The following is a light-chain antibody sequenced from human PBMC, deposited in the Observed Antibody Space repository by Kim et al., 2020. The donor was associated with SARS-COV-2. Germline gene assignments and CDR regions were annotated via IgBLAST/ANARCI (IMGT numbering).Light chain of an antibody. CDR2: GAS. CDR3: QQYGASPYS. V-gene: IGKV3-20*01. CDR1: QVVSNNY. J-gene: IGKJ2*03. Sequence: EIVLTQSPGTLSLSPGERSTLSCRASQVVSNNYLAWYQQKPGQAPSLLIYGASKRTTDFPDRFSGSGSGTDFTLTIDRLEPEDFAVYFCQQYGASPYSFGHGTKLEI.